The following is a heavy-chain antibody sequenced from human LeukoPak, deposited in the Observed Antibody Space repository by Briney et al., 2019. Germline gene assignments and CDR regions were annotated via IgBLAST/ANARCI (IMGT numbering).Heavy chain of an antibody. D-gene: IGHD4-23*01. CDR3: ARGRTGYGGTDH. Sequence: SETLSLTCTVSGGSITNYYWSWVRQPPGKGLGWIGYIFYTGSTSYNPSLESRVTISTDTSKNQFSLKLSSVTAADTAVYYCARGRTGYGGTDHWGQGTLVTVSS. CDR2: IFYTGST. CDR1: GGSITNYY. J-gene: IGHJ5*02. V-gene: IGHV4-59*01.